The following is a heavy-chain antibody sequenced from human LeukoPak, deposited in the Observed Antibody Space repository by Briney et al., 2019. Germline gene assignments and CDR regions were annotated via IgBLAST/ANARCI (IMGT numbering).Heavy chain of an antibody. D-gene: IGHD5-18*01. V-gene: IGHV1-2*02. CDR2: INPNSGGT. CDR1: GYTFTGYY. CDR3: ASVDTAVVGGGGDY. Sequence: ASVKVSCKASGYTFTGYYMHWVRQAPGQGLEWMGWINPNSGGTNYAQKFKGRVTMTRDTSISTAYMELSRLRSDDTAVYYCASVDTAVVGGGGDYWGQGTLVTVSS. J-gene: IGHJ4*02.